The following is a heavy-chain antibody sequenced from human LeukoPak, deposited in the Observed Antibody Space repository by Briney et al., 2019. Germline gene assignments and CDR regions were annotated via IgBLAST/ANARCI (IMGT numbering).Heavy chain of an antibody. CDR2: INPNSGGT. V-gene: IGHV1-2*02. Sequence: ASVKVSCKASGYTFTDYYIHWVRQAPGQGLEWMGWINPNSGGTNYAQKFQGTVTMTRDTSISTAYMELSRLRSDDTAMYYCAGGVNYDYMDVWGKGTTVTVSS. CDR3: AGGVNYDYMDV. J-gene: IGHJ6*03. D-gene: IGHD3-16*01. CDR1: GYTFTDYY.